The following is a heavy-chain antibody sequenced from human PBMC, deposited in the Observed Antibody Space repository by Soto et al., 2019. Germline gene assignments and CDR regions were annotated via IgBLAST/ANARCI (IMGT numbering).Heavy chain of an antibody. CDR2: INPHSGAT. CDR1: GYIFSANY. J-gene: IGHJ5*02. D-gene: IGHD3-3*01. V-gene: IGHV1-2*02. CDR3: VRGDALGFSSWFDP. Sequence: ASVKVSCKASGYIFSANYIHWVRQAPGQGLEWLGWINPHSGATNYAQKFLGRVTMSADTSASTAYMDLARLKSDDTAVYYCVRGDALGFSSWFDPWGRGTLVTVSS.